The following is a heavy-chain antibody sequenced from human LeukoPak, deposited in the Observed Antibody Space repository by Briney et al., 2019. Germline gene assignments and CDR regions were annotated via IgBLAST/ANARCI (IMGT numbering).Heavy chain of an antibody. D-gene: IGHD6-13*01. J-gene: IGHJ5*02. CDR3: ARSGYSVFDP. CDR1: GVSNRSHY. V-gene: IGHV4-59*11. CDR2: IYYSGST. Sequence: TLSLSCADSGVSNRSHYWSWIRQPPGKGLEWIGYIYYSGSTNYNPSLKSRVTISVDTSKNQFSLKLSSVTAADTAVYYCARSGYSVFDPWGQGTLVTVSS.